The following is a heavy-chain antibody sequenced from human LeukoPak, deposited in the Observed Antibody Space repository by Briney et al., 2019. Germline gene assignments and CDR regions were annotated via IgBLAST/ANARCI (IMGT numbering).Heavy chain of an antibody. CDR3: ASWGLQAAAGLYP. V-gene: IGHV4-4*02. Sequence: PSGTLSLTCAVSGGSISSSNWWSWVRQPPGKGLEWIGEIYHSGSTNYNPSLKSRVTISVDKSKNQFSLKLSSVTAADTAVYYCASWGLQAAAGLYPWGQGTLVTVSS. CDR1: GGSISSSNW. CDR2: IYHSGST. D-gene: IGHD6-13*01. J-gene: IGHJ5*02.